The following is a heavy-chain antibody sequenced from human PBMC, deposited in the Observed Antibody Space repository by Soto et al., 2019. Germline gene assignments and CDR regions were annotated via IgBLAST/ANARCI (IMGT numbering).Heavy chain of an antibody. Sequence: QVTLKESGPVLVKPTETLTLTCTVSGFSLSNARMGVNWIRQPPGKALEWLAHIFSNDEKSYSTSLNNRLTISRDTSKGQVVFTMTNVDPVDTATYYCARIGAMSTWDGMDVWGQGTTVTVSS. V-gene: IGHV2-26*01. CDR3: ARIGAMSTWDGMDV. D-gene: IGHD3-16*01. CDR1: GFSLSNARMG. CDR2: IFSNDEK. J-gene: IGHJ6*02.